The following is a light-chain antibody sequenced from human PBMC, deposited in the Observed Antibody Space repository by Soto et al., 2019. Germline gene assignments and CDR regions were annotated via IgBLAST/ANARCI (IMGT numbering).Light chain of an antibody. CDR3: CSYAGSYTNV. J-gene: IGLJ1*01. V-gene: IGLV2-11*01. CDR1: SSDVGGYNY. Sequence: QSVLTQPRSVSGSPGQSVTISCTGTSSDVGGYNYVSWYQQRPGKAPKLMIYDVSKRPSGVPDRFSGSKSGNTASLTISGLQAEDEADYYCCSYAGSYTNVFGTGTKVTVL. CDR2: DVS.